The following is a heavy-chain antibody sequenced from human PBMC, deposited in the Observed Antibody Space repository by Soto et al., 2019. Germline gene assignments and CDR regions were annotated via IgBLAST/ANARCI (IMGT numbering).Heavy chain of an antibody. D-gene: IGHD6-19*01. CDR1: GFTFTTSA. J-gene: IGHJ6*02. V-gene: IGHV1-58*01. CDR3: AADPAVAGTPVSFYYYFYGVDV. CDR2: IVVGSGNT. Sequence: ASVKVSCKASGFTFTTSAVQWVRQARGQRLEWIGWIVVGSGNTNYAQKFQERVTITRDMSTNTAYMELSSLRSEDTAVYYCAADPAVAGTPVSFYYYFYGVDVWGQGTTVTVSS.